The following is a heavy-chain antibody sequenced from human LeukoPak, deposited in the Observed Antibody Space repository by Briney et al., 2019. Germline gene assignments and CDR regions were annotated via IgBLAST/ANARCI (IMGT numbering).Heavy chain of an antibody. CDR2: IIPILGIA. CDR3: ARSTLTYYYDSSGYRVDY. CDR1: GGTFSSYT. V-gene: IGHV1-69*02. Sequence: SVKVSCKASGGTFSSYTISWVQQAPGQGLEWMGRIIPILGIANYAQKFQGRVTITADKSTSTAYMELSSLRSEDTAVYYCARSTLTYYYDSSGYRVDYWGQGTLVTVSS. J-gene: IGHJ4*02. D-gene: IGHD3-22*01.